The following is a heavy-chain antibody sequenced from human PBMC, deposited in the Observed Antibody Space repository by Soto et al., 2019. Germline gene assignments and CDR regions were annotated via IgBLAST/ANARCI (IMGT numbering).Heavy chain of an antibody. V-gene: IGHV1-69*13. CDR2: IIPIFGTA. D-gene: IGHD6-13*01. J-gene: IGHJ4*02. CDR1: GGTFSSYA. CDR3: AAYSIAAAGPFDY. Sequence: SVKVSCKASGGTFSSYAISWVRQAPGQGLEWMGGIIPIFGTANYAQKFQGRVTITADESTSTAYMELSSLRSEDTAVYYCAAYSIAAAGPFDYWGQGNMVTVYS.